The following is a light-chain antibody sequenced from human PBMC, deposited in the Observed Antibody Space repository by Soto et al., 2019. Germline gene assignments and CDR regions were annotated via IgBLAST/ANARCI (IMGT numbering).Light chain of an antibody. CDR1: QSIYKW. J-gene: IGKJ2*01. V-gene: IGKV1-12*01. CDR3: QQYGFLPVT. CDR2: AAS. Sequence: DIQMTQSPSSVSASIGDRVTLSCRASQSIYKWLVWYQQKPGKAPKLLIYAASSLQSGVPSRFSGSGSGRHFTFTITSLQPEDIGTYYCQQYGFLPVTFGRGTKVDIK.